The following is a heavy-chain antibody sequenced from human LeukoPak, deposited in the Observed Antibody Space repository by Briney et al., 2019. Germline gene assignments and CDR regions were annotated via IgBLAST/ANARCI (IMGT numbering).Heavy chain of an antibody. Sequence: GGSLRLSCAASGFIFSNYYMHWVRQAPGKGLVWVSHINSDGNNINYADSVKGRFTISRDNAKNTLYLQMNSLRVEDTALYYCGRGKSPAAVDDWGQGTLVTVPS. CDR3: GRGKSPAAVDD. V-gene: IGHV3-74*01. J-gene: IGHJ4*02. CDR2: INSDGNNI. D-gene: IGHD2-2*01. CDR1: GFIFSNYY.